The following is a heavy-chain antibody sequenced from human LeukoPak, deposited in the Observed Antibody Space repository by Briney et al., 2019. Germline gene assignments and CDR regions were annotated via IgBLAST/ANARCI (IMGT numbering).Heavy chain of an antibody. V-gene: IGHV1-18*01. J-gene: IGHJ4*02. D-gene: IGHD2/OR15-2a*01. CDR3: AREDSNSENF. CDR1: GYPFTSYG. Sequence: SVKVSCKASGYPFTSYGLTWVRQTPGQGLQWMGWIAAYNGATNYAQIFQGRISMTTDTSTNTGYMELRSLTSDDTAVYYCAREDSNSENFWGQRTLVTVSS. CDR2: IAAYNGAT.